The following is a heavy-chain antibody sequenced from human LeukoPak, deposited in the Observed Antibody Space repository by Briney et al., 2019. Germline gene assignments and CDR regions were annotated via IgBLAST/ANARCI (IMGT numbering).Heavy chain of an antibody. CDR3: ARDRKYYYHMDV. D-gene: IGHD1-14*01. CDR2: FYHGGST. CDR1: GYSISTGYY. J-gene: IGHJ6*03. Sequence: SETLSLTCTVSGYSISTGYYWDWIRQPPGKGLEWIGTFYHGGSTYYNPSLKSRVTISVDTSKNQFSLNLTSLTAADTAVYYCARDRKYYYHMDVWGKGTTVTVSS. V-gene: IGHV4-38-2*02.